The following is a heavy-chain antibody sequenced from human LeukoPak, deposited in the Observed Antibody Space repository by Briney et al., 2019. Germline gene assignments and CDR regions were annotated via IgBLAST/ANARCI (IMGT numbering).Heavy chain of an antibody. J-gene: IGHJ6*03. CDR3: AAGQVYCSSTSCYKGYYYYYMDV. D-gene: IGHD2-2*02. V-gene: IGHV1-58*02. Sequence: ASVKVSCKASGFTFTSSAMQWVRQARGQRLEWIGWIVVGSGNTNYAQKFQERVTITRDMSTSTAHMELSSLRSVDTAVYYCAAGQVYCSSTSCYKGYYYYYMDVWGKGTTVTVSS. CDR2: IVVGSGNT. CDR1: GFTFTSSA.